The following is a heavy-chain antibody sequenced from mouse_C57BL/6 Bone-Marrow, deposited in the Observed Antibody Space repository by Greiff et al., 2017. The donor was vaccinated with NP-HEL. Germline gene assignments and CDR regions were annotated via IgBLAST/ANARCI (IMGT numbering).Heavy chain of an antibody. D-gene: IGHD1-1*01. CDR2: ISSQSNNYAS. Sequence: EVKLVESGGGLVQPKGSLKLSCAASGFSFNTYAMNWVRQAQGKGLEWVARISSQSNNYASFYADSVKDRFPISRDDSESMLYLQMIDLKTEDTAMCDCVRRGLRGYFDVWGRGTTGTVSA. J-gene: IGHJ1*03. V-gene: IGHV10-1*01. CDR3: VRRGLRGYFDV. CDR1: GFSFNTYA.